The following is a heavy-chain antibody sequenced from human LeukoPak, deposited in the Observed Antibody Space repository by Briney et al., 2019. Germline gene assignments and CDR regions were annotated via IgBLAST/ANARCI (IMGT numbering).Heavy chain of an antibody. CDR1: GFTFSSYG. J-gene: IGHJ4*02. Sequence: GGSLRLSCAASGFTFSSYGMHWGRQAPGKGLEWVAVIWYDGSNKYYADSVKGRFTISRDNPKNTLYLQMNSLRAEDTAVYYCARDSGYYYGSGSYYTRYFDYWGQGTLVTVSS. CDR2: IWYDGSNK. CDR3: ARDSGYYYGSGSYYTRYFDY. D-gene: IGHD3-10*01. V-gene: IGHV3-33*01.